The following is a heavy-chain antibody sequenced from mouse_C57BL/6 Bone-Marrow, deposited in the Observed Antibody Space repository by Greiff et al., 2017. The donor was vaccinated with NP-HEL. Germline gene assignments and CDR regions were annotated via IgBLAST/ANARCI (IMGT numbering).Heavy chain of an antibody. CDR3: ARHEDGDYGSSYGWYFDV. D-gene: IGHD1-1*01. Sequence: VQLPQSGAELVKPGASVKLSCKASGYTFTEYTIHWVKQRSGQGLEWIGWFYPGSGSIKYNEKFKDKATLTADKSSSTVYMELSRLTSEDSAVYFCARHEDGDYGSSYGWYFDVWGTGTTVTVSS. CDR2: FYPGSGSI. CDR1: GYTFTEYT. J-gene: IGHJ1*03. V-gene: IGHV1-62-2*01.